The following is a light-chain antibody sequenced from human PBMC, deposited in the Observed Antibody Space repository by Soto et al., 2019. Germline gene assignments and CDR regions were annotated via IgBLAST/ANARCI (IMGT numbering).Light chain of an antibody. CDR1: ESIARH. CDR3: QQSYSTLSIT. J-gene: IGKJ5*01. Sequence: DIQMTQSPSSLSASVGDRVTITCRASESIARHLNWYQQKPGKAPKLLIYAASTLQNGVPSRFRGGGSGTDFTLIISNLQPEDFATYYWQQSYSTLSITFGQGTRLEIK. V-gene: IGKV1-39*01. CDR2: AAS.